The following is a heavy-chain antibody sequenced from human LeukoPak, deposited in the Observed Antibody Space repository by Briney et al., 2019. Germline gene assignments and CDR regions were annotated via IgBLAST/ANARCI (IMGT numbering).Heavy chain of an antibody. CDR3: ARGSSYSGSYQMNWFDP. D-gene: IGHD1-26*01. J-gene: IGHJ5*02. CDR1: GGTSSSYA. Sequence: ASVKVSCKASGGTSSSYAISWVRQAPGQGLEWMGGIIPIFGTANYAQKFQGRVTITADESTSTAYMGLSSLRSEDTAVYYCARGSSYSGSYQMNWFDPWGQGTLVTVSS. V-gene: IGHV1-69*13. CDR2: IIPIFGTA.